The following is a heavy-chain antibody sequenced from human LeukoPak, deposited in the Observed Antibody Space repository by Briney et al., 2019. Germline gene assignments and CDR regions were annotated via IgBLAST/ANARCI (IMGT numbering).Heavy chain of an antibody. J-gene: IGHJ3*01. CDR3: ARTIYYYESTSYFSDAFDV. V-gene: IGHV3-48*04. D-gene: IGHD3-22*01. CDR1: GSTFSSHT. CDR2: ISSTSSVI. Sequence: GGSLRLSCAASGSTFSSHTMNWVRQAPGKGLEWVSYISSTSSVIYYADSVKGRFTISRDNAKNSLYLEMDSLRAEDTAVYYCARTIYYYESTSYFSDAFDVWGQGTMVTVSS.